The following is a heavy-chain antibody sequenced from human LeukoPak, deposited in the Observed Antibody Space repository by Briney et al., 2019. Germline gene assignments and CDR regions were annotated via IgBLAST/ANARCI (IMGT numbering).Heavy chain of an antibody. Sequence: SETLSLTCTVSGDSISSGGYYWGWIRQPPGKGLEWIASQYYSGSTYCNPSLKSRVTMSADTSKNQFSLKLSSVTAADAAVYYCARQYSSGWPWFDPWGQGTLVTVSS. CDR2: QYYSGST. CDR1: GDSISSGGYY. D-gene: IGHD6-19*01. CDR3: ARQYSSGWPWFDP. V-gene: IGHV4-39*01. J-gene: IGHJ5*02.